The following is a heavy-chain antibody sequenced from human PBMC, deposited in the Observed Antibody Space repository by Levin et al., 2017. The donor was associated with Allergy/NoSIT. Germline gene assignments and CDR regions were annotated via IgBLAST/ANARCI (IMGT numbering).Heavy chain of an antibody. CDR2: ISGSGGST. Sequence: GGSLRLSCAASGFTFSSYAMSWVRQAPGKGLEWVSAISGSGGSTYYADSVKGRFTISRDNSKNTLYLQMNSLRAEDTAVYYCAKVWGYSSGWYRGCFDPWGQGTLVTVSS. CDR1: GFTFSSYA. CDR3: AKVWGYSSGWYRGCFDP. D-gene: IGHD6-19*01. J-gene: IGHJ5*02. V-gene: IGHV3-23*01.